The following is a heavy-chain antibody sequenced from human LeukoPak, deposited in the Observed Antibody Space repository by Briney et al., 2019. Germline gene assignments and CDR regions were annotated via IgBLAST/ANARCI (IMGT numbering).Heavy chain of an antibody. CDR3: ARGLGWIQEAYYYGMDV. Sequence: GASVKVSCKASGYTFTSYDINWVRQATGQGLEWMGWMNPNSGNTGYAQKFQGRVTMTRNTSISTAYMELSSLRSEDTAVYYCARGLGWIQEAYYYGMDVWGQGTTVTVSS. CDR1: GYTFTSYD. CDR2: MNPNSGNT. D-gene: IGHD5-18*01. V-gene: IGHV1-8*01. J-gene: IGHJ6*02.